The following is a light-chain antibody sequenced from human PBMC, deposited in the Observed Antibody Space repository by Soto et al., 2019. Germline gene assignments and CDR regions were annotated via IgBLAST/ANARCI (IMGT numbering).Light chain of an antibody. Sequence: EVRVSQPAATLSVSTSERATLSCGASQSVSTNLAWYQQKPGQAPRLLIYDVSNRATGVPARFSGSGSGTDFTLTISSLEPEDFAVYYCQQRSNWPRTFGQGTKV. J-gene: IGKJ1*01. CDR3: QQRSNWPRT. CDR2: DVS. V-gene: IGKV3-11*01. CDR1: QSVSTN.